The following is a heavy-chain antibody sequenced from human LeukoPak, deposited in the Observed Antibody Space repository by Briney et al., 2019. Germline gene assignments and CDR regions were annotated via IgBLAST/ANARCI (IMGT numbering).Heavy chain of an antibody. Sequence: GGSLRLSFAASGYTVIYAARTWVRQAPGKGLEWVSVITADGGNTYYADSVKGRFTISRDNSKNTLHLQMNSLRVEETAIYYSAKDRRYGSNSPGLHNWGQGILVIVSS. D-gene: IGHD3-10*01. CDR2: ITADGGNT. CDR1: GYTVIYAA. V-gene: IGHV3-23*01. J-gene: IGHJ4*02. CDR3: AKDRRYGSNSPGLHN.